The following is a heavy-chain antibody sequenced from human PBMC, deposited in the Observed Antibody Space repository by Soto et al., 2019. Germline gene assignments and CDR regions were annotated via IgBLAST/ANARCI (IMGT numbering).Heavy chain of an antibody. D-gene: IGHD3-3*01. V-gene: IGHV1-69*06. CDR1: GGTSTRYA. J-gene: IGHJ4*02. CDR3: NRGSEYDFWSGYL. Sequence: QERLVQSGAEVRKPGSSVKVSCKVTGGTSTRYAINWVRQAPGQGLEWMGGIVPMFGTSKYVQKIQGRITITADTSTNIAYMELRSMRSEDTAVYYCNRGSEYDFWSGYLWGQGTLVSVST. CDR2: IVPMFGTS.